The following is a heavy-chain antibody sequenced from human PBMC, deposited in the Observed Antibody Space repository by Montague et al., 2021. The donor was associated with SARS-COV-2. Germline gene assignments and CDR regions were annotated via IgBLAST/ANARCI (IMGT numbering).Heavy chain of an antibody. D-gene: IGHD1-26*01. V-gene: IGHV3-7*03. Sequence: SLSLSCAASGFTFSRYWMSWVRQTPGKGLEWVANIKPDGGEKHYVDSVKGRFTIPRDNAKNSLNLQMDSLRTEDTALYYCARDSRIVGATGGMDVWGQGTTVIVSS. CDR3: ARDSRIVGATGGMDV. CDR1: GFTFSRYW. J-gene: IGHJ6*02. CDR2: IKPDGGEK.